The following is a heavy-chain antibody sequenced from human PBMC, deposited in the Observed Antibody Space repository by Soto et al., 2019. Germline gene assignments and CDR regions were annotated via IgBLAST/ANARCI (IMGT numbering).Heavy chain of an antibody. J-gene: IGHJ6*02. CDR1: GGTFSSYT. V-gene: IGHV1-69*02. CDR3: ARVQGYCSSTSCPYGMDV. D-gene: IGHD2-2*01. CDR2: IIPILGIA. Sequence: QVQLVQSEAEVKKPGSTVKLSCKATGGTFSSYTISWVGQAPGQGLEWMGRIIPILGIANYAQKFQGRVTITADKSTSTAYMELSSLRSEDTAVYYCARVQGYCSSTSCPYGMDVWGQGTTVTVSS.